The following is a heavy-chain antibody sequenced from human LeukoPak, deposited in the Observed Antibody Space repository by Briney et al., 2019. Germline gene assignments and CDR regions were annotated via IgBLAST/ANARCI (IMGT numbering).Heavy chain of an antibody. CDR3: ARDSTHYYGSGSYYP. CDR1: GGSISSSSYY. V-gene: IGHV4-30-4*01. Sequence: PSETLSLTCTVSGGSISSSSYYWSWIRQPPGKGLEWIGYIYYSGSTYYNPSLKSRVTISVDTSKNQFSLKLSSVTAADTAVYYCARDSTHYYGSGSYYPWGQGTLVTVSS. CDR2: IYYSGST. J-gene: IGHJ4*02. D-gene: IGHD3-10*01.